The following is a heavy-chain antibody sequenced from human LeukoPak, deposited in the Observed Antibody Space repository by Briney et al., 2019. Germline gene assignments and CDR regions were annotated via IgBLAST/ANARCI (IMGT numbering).Heavy chain of an antibody. V-gene: IGHV1-69*13. CDR2: IIPIFGTA. Sequence: SVKVSCKASGGTFSSYAISWVRQAPGQGLEWMGGIIPIFGTANYAQKFQGRVTITADESTSTAYMELSSLRSEDTAMYYCATYCSSANCYIWGYYFDSWGQGTLVTVSS. J-gene: IGHJ4*02. D-gene: IGHD2-2*01. CDR3: ATYCSSANCYIWGYYFDS. CDR1: GGTFSSYA.